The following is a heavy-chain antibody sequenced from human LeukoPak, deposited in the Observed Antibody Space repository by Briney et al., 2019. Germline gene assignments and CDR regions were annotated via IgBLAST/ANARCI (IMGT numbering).Heavy chain of an antibody. D-gene: IGHD6-13*01. V-gene: IGHV3-30-3*01. CDR3: ASNPGIAAGYGMDV. Sequence: GGSLRLSCAASGFTASSNYMSWVRQAPGKGLEWVAVISYDGSNKYYADSVKGRFTISRDNSKNTLYLQMNSLRAEDTAVYYCASNPGIAAGYGMDVWGQGTTVTVSS. CDR1: GFTASSNY. CDR2: ISYDGSNK. J-gene: IGHJ6*02.